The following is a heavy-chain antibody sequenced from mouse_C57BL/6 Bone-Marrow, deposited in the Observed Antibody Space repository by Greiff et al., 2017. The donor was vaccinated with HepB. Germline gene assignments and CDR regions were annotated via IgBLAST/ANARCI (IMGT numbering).Heavy chain of an antibody. D-gene: IGHD1-1*01. J-gene: IGHJ1*03. Sequence: VQLKESGGGLVQPKGSLKLSCAASGFTFNTYAMHWVRQAPGKGLEWVARIRSKSSNSATYYADSVKDRLTISRADSQSMLYLQMNNLKTEDTAMDDCVRSYYYGSSYRYFDVWGTGTTVTVSS. CDR2: IRSKSSNSAT. CDR3: VRSYYYGSSYRYFDV. V-gene: IGHV10-3*01. CDR1: GFTFNTYA.